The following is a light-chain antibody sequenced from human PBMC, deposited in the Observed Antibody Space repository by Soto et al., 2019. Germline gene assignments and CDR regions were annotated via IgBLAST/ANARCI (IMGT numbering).Light chain of an antibody. CDR1: QSVSNY. J-gene: IGKJ4*01. Sequence: EIVLTQSPATLSLSPGERATLSCRASQSVSNYLAWYQQKPGQAPRLLIYDASNRAPGIPARFSGSGSGTDFTLTISSLEPEDCAVYYCQQRSNWAPLTFGGGTKVEIK. CDR2: DAS. V-gene: IGKV3-11*01. CDR3: QQRSNWAPLT.